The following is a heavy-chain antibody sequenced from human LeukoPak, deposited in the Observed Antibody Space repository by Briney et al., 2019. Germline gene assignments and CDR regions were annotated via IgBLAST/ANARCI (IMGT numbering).Heavy chain of an antibody. J-gene: IGHJ6*02. V-gene: IGHV3-23*01. Sequence: GSLRLSCAASGFTFSSYAMSWVRQAPGKGLEWVSAISGSGGSTYYADSVKGRFTISRDNSKNTLYLQMNSLRAEDTAVYYCAKDSPTYYYDSSGRKNYYYYYGMDVWGQGTTVTVSS. D-gene: IGHD3-22*01. CDR3: AKDSPTYYYDSSGRKNYYYYYGMDV. CDR2: ISGSGGST. CDR1: GFTFSSYA.